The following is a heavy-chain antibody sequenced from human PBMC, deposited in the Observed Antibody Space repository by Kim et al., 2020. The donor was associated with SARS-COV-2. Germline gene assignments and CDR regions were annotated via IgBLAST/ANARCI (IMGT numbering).Heavy chain of an antibody. Sequence: AQKFQGRGTITADESTSTAYMELSSLRSDDTAVYYCADSSSGGVYYYGMDVWGQGTTVTVSS. J-gene: IGHJ6*02. V-gene: IGHV1-69*01. CDR3: ADSSSGGVYYYGMDV. D-gene: IGHD6-6*01.